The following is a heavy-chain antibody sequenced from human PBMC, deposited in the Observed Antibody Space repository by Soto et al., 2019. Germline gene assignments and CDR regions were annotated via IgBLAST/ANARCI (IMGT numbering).Heavy chain of an antibody. CDR2: INTGNGDT. CDR3: ARDWGSLDY. J-gene: IGHJ4*02. D-gene: IGHD3-16*01. Sequence: QGQLVQSGAEVKKPGALVKVSCKASGYVFTSFAMHWMRQAPGQRLEWMGWINTGNGDTKYAQKFQGRVTITTDTSARTSYLELSSLRSEDTAVYYCARDWGSLDYWGQGTLVTVSP. CDR1: GYVFTSFA. V-gene: IGHV1-3*04.